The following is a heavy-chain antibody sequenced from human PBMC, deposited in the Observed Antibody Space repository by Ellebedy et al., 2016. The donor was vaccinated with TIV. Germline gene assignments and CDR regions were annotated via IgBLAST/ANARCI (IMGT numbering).Heavy chain of an antibody. V-gene: IGHV3-11*01. CDR1: GFTFSDYY. CDR2: ISSSGSTI. Sequence: GGSLRLSCAAFGFTFSDYYMTWIRQAPGKGLEWVSQISSSGSTIFYNNSVKGRFTISRDNAKKSLFLQMNSLRAEDTAVYYCARRDYYDSSGYDYWGQGTLVTVSS. D-gene: IGHD3-22*01. CDR3: ARRDYYDSSGYDY. J-gene: IGHJ4*02.